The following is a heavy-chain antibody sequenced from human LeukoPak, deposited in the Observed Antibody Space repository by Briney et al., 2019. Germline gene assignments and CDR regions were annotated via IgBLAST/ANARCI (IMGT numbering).Heavy chain of an antibody. CDR3: ARGYCSGGRCYSVENWYDP. Sequence: GASVEVSCKAAGYTFTGYYMFWVRQAPGQGLEWMGRINPNSGGTNYAQKFQGRVTMTRDTSISTAYMELSRLRSDDTAVYYCARGYCSGGRCYSVENWYDPWGQGTLVTVSS. J-gene: IGHJ5*02. V-gene: IGHV1-2*06. D-gene: IGHD2-15*01. CDR1: GYTFTGYY. CDR2: INPNSGGT.